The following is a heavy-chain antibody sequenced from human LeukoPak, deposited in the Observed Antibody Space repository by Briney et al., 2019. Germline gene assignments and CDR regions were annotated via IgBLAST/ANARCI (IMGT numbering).Heavy chain of an antibody. Sequence: PGGSLRLSCAASGFTFSNAWMSWVRQAPGKGLEWVGRIKSKTDGGTTDYAAPVKGRFTISRDDSKNTLYLQMNSLKTGDTAVYYCTTDPDYYDSSGYSDYWGQGTLVTVSS. CDR3: TTDPDYYDSSGYSDY. CDR2: IKSKTDGGTT. CDR1: GFTFSNAW. V-gene: IGHV3-15*01. J-gene: IGHJ4*02. D-gene: IGHD3-22*01.